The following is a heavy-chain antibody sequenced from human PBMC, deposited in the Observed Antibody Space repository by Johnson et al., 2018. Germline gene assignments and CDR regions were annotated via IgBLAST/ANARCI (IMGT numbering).Heavy chain of an antibody. CDR1: GFTFSSYT. Sequence: VQLVQSGGGLVKPGGSLRLSCAASGFTFSSYTLNWVRQAPGKGLEWVSSISSSSTYIYYADSVKGRFTISRDNAKNSLYLQMNSLRVEDTAINYCARDRAPFCTNGICVPSPPSYWGQGTLVTVSS. J-gene: IGHJ4*02. CDR3: ARDRAPFCTNGICVPSPPSY. V-gene: IGHV3-21*01. D-gene: IGHD2-8*01. CDR2: ISSSSTYI.